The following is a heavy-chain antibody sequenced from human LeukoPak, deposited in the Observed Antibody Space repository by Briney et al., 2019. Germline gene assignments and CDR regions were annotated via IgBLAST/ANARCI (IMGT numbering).Heavy chain of an antibody. J-gene: IGHJ1*01. CDR3: ARAPAEIGGYYPEYFRN. CDR1: GLTLSSYW. Sequence: GRSLRLSCAASGLTLSSYWMHCVPHAPTKGLVCVSRIKSHGSTRFADSVTGRFTISRDNAQNPVSLRMKSLRTDEKGLYYCARAPAEIGGYYPEYFRNWGQGTLVTVSP. V-gene: IGHV3-74*01. D-gene: IGHD3-22*01. CDR2: IKSHGST.